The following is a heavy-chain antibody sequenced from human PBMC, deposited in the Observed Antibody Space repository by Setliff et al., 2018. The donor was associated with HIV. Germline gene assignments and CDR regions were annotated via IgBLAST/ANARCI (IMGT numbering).Heavy chain of an antibody. D-gene: IGHD3-22*01. J-gene: IGHJ5*02. Sequence: PSETLSLTCAVYGGSLSDYSWSWIRQPPGKGLEWIGEMNHSGSTNYNPSLKSRVTISVDASKNQFSLKLSSVTAADTAVYYCAGGQQIVNWFDPWGQGTLVTVSS. CDR2: MNHSGST. CDR1: GGSLSDYS. CDR3: AGGQQIVNWFDP. V-gene: IGHV4-34*01.